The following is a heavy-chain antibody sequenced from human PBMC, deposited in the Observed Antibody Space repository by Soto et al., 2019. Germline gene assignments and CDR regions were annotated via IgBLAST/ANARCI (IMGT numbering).Heavy chain of an antibody. CDR2: IRWNSRSI. Sequence: EVQLVESGGGLVQPGRSLRLSCEASGFTFDDYAMHWVRQAPGKGLEWVSGIRWNSRSIGCADSVKGRFTVSRDSAKNALYLQMKTLRPEDTAFYCCAMVDSQDFDCMQPSGLWCQGTLVTVSS. D-gene: IGHD3-9*01. CDR3: AMVDSQDFDCMQPSGL. CDR1: GFTFDDYA. J-gene: IGHJ4*02. V-gene: IGHV3-9*01.